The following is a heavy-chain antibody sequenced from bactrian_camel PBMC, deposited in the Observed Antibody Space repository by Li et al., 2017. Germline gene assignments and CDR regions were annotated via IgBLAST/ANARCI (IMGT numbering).Heavy chain of an antibody. V-gene: IGHV3S66*01. CDR3: QKMHGGLTSRA. D-gene: IGHD1*01. CDR1: GFTFDDAD. CDR2: TLSSDGTT. J-gene: IGHJ4*01. Sequence: DVQLVEYGGGSVQPGENLTLSCTANGFTFDDADVGWYRQTPGNECEVVSTLSSDGTTYYVDSVKGRFTISQDNAKKTVYLQLNSLKLRTRPCITVQKMHGGLTSRAYGARGPRSPSP.